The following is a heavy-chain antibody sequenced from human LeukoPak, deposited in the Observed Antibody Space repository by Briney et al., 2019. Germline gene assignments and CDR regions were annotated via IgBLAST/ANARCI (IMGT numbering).Heavy chain of an antibody. J-gene: IGHJ4*02. V-gene: IGHV4-59*08. CDR3: ARAVSGRFDY. CDR2: IYYSGST. CDR1: GGSMSPYH. D-gene: IGHD6-19*01. Sequence: SETLSLTCTVSGGSMSPYHWGWIRQPPGKGLEGTGYIYYSGSTNYNPPLKSRVTISVDTSKNQFSLKLSSVTAADTAIYYCARAVSGRFDYWGQGTLVTVSS.